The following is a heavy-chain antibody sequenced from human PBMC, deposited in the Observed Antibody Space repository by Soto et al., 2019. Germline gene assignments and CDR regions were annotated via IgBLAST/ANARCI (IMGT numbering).Heavy chain of an antibody. Sequence: XETLSLTCTVSGGXIXSYYWSWIRQPPGKGLEWIWYISYSGSTNYNPSLKSRFTISVDTSKNQFSLKLSSVTAADAAVYYCARRYGSCFDYWGQGTRVTVSS. V-gene: IGHV4-59*08. CDR3: ARRYGSCFDY. J-gene: IGHJ4*02. CDR2: ISYSGST. D-gene: IGHD5-18*01. CDR1: GGXIXSYY.